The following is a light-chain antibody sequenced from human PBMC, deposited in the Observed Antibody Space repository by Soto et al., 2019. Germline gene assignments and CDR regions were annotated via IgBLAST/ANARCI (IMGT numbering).Light chain of an antibody. J-gene: IGKJ3*01. CDR3: QQLNSYPFT. CDR1: QGISNY. V-gene: IGKV1-9*01. CDR2: AAS. Sequence: DIPLTQSPSFLSASVGDRVTITCRASQGISNYLAWYQQNPGKAPKLLIYAASTLQSGVPSRFSGSGSGTEFTLTITTLPPEDFSTYYCQQLNSYPFTFGPGTKVDIK.